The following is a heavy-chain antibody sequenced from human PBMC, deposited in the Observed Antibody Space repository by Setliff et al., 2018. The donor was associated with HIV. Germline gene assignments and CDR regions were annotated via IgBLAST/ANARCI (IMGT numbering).Heavy chain of an antibody. Sequence: GGSLRLSCVTSGLNFSLYDLHWVRQVPGKGLDWLAVLWSDGNNRKHAPSAKGRFTGSRDNSKKTLYLQMDSLTADDTAVYYCVTSAPRGSSGYIWGSDFFDYWGQGALVTVSS. CDR2: LWSDGNNR. CDR3: VTSAPRGSSGYIWGSDFFDY. V-gene: IGHV3-33*03. CDR1: GLNFSLYD. D-gene: IGHD5-12*01. J-gene: IGHJ4*02.